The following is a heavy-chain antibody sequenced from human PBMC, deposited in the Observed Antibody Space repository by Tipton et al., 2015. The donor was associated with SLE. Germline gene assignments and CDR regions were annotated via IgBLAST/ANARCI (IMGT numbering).Heavy chain of an antibody. CDR3: AKDIYGSGPRNAFDI. Sequence: LRLSCAASGFFFDDYTMHWVRQAPGKGLEWVSGVSWNNDSIGYADSVKGRFTISRDNAKNSLYLQMNSLRPEDTAMYYCAKDIYGSGPRNAFDIWGQGTMVTVSS. CDR1: GFFFDDYT. V-gene: IGHV3-9*01. D-gene: IGHD3-10*01. J-gene: IGHJ3*02. CDR2: VSWNNDSI.